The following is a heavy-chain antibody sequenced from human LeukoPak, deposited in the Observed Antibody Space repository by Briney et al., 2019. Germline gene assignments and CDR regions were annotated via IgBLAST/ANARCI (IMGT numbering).Heavy chain of an antibody. CDR1: GGSFSGYY. J-gene: IGHJ4*02. D-gene: IGHD3-10*01. CDR2: INHSGST. Sequence: PSETLSLTCAVYGGSFSGYYWSWIRQPPGKGLEWIGEINHSGSTNYNPSLKSRVTMSVDTSKNQFSLKLSSVTAADTAVHYCVRDQYYYGSGSSPFDYWGQGTLVTVSS. V-gene: IGHV4-34*01. CDR3: VRDQYYYGSGSSPFDY.